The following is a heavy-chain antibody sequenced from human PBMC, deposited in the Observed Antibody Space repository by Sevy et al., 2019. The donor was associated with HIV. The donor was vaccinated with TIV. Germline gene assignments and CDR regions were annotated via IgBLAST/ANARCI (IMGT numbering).Heavy chain of an antibody. V-gene: IGHV4-30-4*01. CDR2: IYYSGST. CDR1: GGSISSGDYY. Sequence: SETLSLTCTVSGGSISSGDYYWSWIRQRPGKGLEWIGYIYYSGSTYYNPSIKSRVTMSVDTSKNQFSLKLSSVTAADTAVYYCARGGPFDPWGQGTLVTVSS. J-gene: IGHJ5*02. CDR3: ARGGPFDP.